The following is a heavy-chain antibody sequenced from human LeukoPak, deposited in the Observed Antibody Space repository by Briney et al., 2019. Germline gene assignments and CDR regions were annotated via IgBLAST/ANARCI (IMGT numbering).Heavy chain of an antibody. CDR1: GFTFGDYA. D-gene: IGHD2-2*01. V-gene: IGHV3-9*01. CDR2: ISWNSGSI. J-gene: IGHJ4*02. CDR3: AKDYCSSTSCYLFDY. Sequence: GGSLRVSCAASGFTFGDYAMHWVRQALGKGLEWVSGISWNSGSIGYADSVKGRFTISRDNAKNSLYLQMNSLRAEDTALYYCAKDYCSSTSCYLFDYWGQGTLVTVSS.